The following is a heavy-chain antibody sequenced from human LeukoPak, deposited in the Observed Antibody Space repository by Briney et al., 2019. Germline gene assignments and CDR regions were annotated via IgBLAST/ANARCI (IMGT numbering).Heavy chain of an antibody. D-gene: IGHD4-23*01. J-gene: IGHJ6*02. Sequence: GGSLRLSCAASGFTFSSYWMSWVRQAPGKGLEWVANIKQDGSEKYYVDSVKGRFTISRDNAKNSLYLQINSLRAEDTAVYYCARPLMTTVAHAYYYYYYGMDVWGQGTTVTVSS. CDR3: ARPLMTTVAHAYYYYYYGMDV. CDR1: GFTFSSYW. CDR2: IKQDGSEK. V-gene: IGHV3-7*01.